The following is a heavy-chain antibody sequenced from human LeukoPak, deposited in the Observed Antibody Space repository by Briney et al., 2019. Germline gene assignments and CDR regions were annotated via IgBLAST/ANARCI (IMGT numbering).Heavy chain of an antibody. CDR2: ISGSGGST. CDR1: GFTFSSYA. V-gene: IGHV3-23*01. J-gene: IGHJ4*02. D-gene: IGHD4-17*01. Sequence: PGGSLRLSCAASGFTFSSYAMSWVRQAPGKGLEWVSAISGSGGSTYYADSVKGRFTISRDNSKNTLDLQMNSLRAEDTAVYYCAKDYGDYGGEFDYWGQGTLVTVSS. CDR3: AKDYGDYGGEFDY.